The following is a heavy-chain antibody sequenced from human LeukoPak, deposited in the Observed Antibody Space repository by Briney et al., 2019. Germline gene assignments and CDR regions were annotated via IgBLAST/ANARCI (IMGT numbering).Heavy chain of an antibody. CDR3: ASLYYYDGNAYSKSKYYFDY. D-gene: IGHD3-22*01. J-gene: IGHJ4*02. Sequence: ASVRVSCKASGYTFTSYYMHWVRQAPGQGLEWMGIINPSGGSTSYAQKFQGRVTMTRDTSTSTVYMELSSLRSEDTAVYYCASLYYYDGNAYSKSKYYFDYWGQGTLVTVSS. CDR1: GYTFTSYY. V-gene: IGHV1-46*01. CDR2: INPSGGST.